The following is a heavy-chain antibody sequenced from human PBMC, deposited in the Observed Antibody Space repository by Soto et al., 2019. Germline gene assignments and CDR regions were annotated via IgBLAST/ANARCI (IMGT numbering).Heavy chain of an antibody. CDR1: GCSIRSYY. CDR2: IYYSGST. CDR3: ARDLTAAGHGSFDY. J-gene: IGHJ4*02. Sequence: QVPLQESGPGLLKPSETLSLTCTVSGCSIRSYYWRWIRQPPGKGLEWIGYIYYSGSTNYNPSLTSRVTISVDTSKNQFSLKLSSVTAADTAVYYCARDLTAAGHGSFDYWGQGTLVTVSS. D-gene: IGHD6-13*01. V-gene: IGHV4-59*01.